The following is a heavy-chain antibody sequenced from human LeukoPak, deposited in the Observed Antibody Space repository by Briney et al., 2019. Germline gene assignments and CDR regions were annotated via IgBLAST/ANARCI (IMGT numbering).Heavy chain of an antibody. Sequence: ASVKVSCKASGYTFTSYYMHWVRQAPGQGLEWMGIINPSGGSTSYAQKLQGRVTMTRDTSTSTVYMELSSLRSEDTAVYYCARDLPYVEMATIAGGGFDYWGQGTLVTVSS. V-gene: IGHV1-46*01. D-gene: IGHD5-24*01. CDR3: ARDLPYVEMATIAGGGFDY. CDR1: GYTFTSYY. CDR2: INPSGGST. J-gene: IGHJ4*02.